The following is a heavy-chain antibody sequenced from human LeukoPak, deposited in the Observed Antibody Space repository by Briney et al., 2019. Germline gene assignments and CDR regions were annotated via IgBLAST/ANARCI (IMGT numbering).Heavy chain of an antibody. CDR2: IYYSGST. D-gene: IGHD6-13*01. CDR1: GGSISTSSYY. J-gene: IGHJ3*02. CDR3: ARPGLAAADDAFEI. Sequence: PSETLSLTCTVSGGSISTSSYYCGWIRQPPGKGLEWIRSIYYSGSTYYNPSLKSRVTISVDTSKNQFSLKLSSVTAADTAVYYCARPGLAAADDAFEIWGQGTMVTVSS. V-gene: IGHV4-39*01.